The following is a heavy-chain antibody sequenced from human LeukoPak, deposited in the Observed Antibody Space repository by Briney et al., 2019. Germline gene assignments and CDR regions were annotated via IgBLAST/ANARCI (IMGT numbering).Heavy chain of an antibody. CDR3: AKELEWRVTTPDY. V-gene: IGHV3-66*01. D-gene: IGHD4-17*01. CDR1: GFTLSSNY. J-gene: IGHJ4*02. CDR2: IYSGGST. Sequence: GGSLRLSCAASGFTLSSNYMSWVRQAPGKGLEWVSVIYSGGSTYYADSVKGRFTISRDNSKNTLYLQMNSLSAEDTAVYYCAKELEWRVTTPDYWGQGTLVTVSS.